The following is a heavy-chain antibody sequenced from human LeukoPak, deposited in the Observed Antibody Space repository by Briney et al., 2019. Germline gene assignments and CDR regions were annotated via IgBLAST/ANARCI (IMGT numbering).Heavy chain of an antibody. Sequence: PSETLSLTCTVSGGSISSYYWSWIRQPPGKGLQWIGYIYTSGSTNYNPSLKSRVTISVDTSKNQFSLKLSSVTVADTAVYYCARQNPLSSAFDIWGQGTMVTVSS. J-gene: IGHJ3*02. CDR1: GGSISSYY. D-gene: IGHD2-2*01. V-gene: IGHV4-4*09. CDR2: IYTSGST. CDR3: ARQNPLSSAFDI.